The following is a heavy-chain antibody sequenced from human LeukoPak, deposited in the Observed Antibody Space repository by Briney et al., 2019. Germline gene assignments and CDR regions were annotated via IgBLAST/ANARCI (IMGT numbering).Heavy chain of an antibody. D-gene: IGHD2-21*01. CDR3: ARVSGCGGDCYG. CDR1: GYTFTGYY. V-gene: IGHV1-2*02. Sequence: ASVKVSCKASGYTFTGYYMHWVRQAPGQGLEWMGWISPNSGGTNYAQKFQGRVTMTRDTSISTAYMELSRLRSDDTAVFYCARVSGCGGDCYGWGQGTLVTVSS. CDR2: ISPNSGGT. J-gene: IGHJ4*02.